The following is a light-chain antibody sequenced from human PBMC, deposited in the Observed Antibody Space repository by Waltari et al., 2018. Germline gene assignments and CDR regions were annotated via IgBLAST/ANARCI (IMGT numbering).Light chain of an antibody. CDR2: SNN. V-gene: IGLV1-44*01. CDR3: VAWDDSLIGWV. Sequence: QSVLTQPPSASGTPGQRVTVSCSGSSSHIGSNTVNWYQQVPGTAPKLLIYSNNQRPSGVPDRFSGSKSGTSASLAISGLQSEDEADYYCVAWDDSLIGWVFGGGTKLTVL. CDR1: SSHIGSNT. J-gene: IGLJ3*02.